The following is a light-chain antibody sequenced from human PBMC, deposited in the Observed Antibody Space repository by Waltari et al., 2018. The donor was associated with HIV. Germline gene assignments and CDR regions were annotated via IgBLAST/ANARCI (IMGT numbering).Light chain of an antibody. CDR3: VAWDDSLSGYV. J-gene: IGLJ1*01. Sequence: KPVYWFQQVSGTAPKLLIYRDSPRRSGIPDRFSGSMSGAPASLTISGLRSEDEADYYGVAWDDSLSGYVFGTVTKVSVL. CDR2: RDS. V-gene: IGLV1-47*01. CDR1: KP.